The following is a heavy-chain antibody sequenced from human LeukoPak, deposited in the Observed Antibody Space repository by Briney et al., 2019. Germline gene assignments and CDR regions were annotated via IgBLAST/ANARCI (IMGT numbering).Heavy chain of an antibody. CDR3: ARDSTARFDF. CDR2: INGNSGSI. J-gene: IGHJ5*01. D-gene: IGHD4-17*01. V-gene: IGHV1-2*02. Sequence: ASVKVSCKASGGTFSSYAISWVRQAPGQGLEWMGWINGNSGSIEYAQKFQSRVTLTRDTSTNTAIMELTSLSSDDTAVYYCARDSTARFDFWGQGTLVTVSS. CDR1: GGTFSSYA.